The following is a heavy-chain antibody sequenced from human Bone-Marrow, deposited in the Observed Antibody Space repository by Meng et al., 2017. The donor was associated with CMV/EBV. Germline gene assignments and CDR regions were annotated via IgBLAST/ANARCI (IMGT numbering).Heavy chain of an antibody. CDR2: SSSNSSYI. D-gene: IGHD6-13*01. CDR3: ASHRYSSSWYYFDH. CDR1: GFTFSRYR. V-gene: IGHV3-21*01. J-gene: IGHJ4*02. Sequence: GESLKISCEASGFTFSRYRMNWVWQAPGKGLEWVSSSSSNSSYISYADSLKGRFTISRDNAKNSLYLQMNSLGAEDTAVYYCASHRYSSSWYYFDHWGQGTLVTVSS.